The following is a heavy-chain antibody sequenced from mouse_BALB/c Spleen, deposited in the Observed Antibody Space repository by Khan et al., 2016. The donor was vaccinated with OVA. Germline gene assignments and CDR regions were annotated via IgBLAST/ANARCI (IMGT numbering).Heavy chain of an antibody. CDR2: INPNNDYT. Sequence: QVQLKQSGAELARPGASVKMSCKASGYTFTSYTIHWVRQRPGQALEWIGHINPNNDYTNYNQNFKDKATLIVDKSSSTAYMQLSSLTSEDSAVYYWVREGAYYRSDGWFAYWGQGTLVTVSA. J-gene: IGHJ3*01. CDR1: GYTFTSYT. V-gene: IGHV1-4*01. CDR3: VREGAYYRSDGWFAY. D-gene: IGHD2-14*01.